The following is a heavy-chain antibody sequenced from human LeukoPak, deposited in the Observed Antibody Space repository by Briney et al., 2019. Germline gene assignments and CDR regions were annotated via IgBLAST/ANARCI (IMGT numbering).Heavy chain of an antibody. CDR1: GFTVSSSY. D-gene: IGHD6-19*01. CDR3: ARYGNGEWLAHYAFDV. Sequence: GGSLRLSCAASGFTVSSSYMSWVRQAPGKGLEWVSLIYSGGSTYYADSVKGRFTISRDNSKNTLYLQMNSLRAEDTAVYYCARYGNGEWLAHYAFDVWGQGTMVTVAS. V-gene: IGHV3-53*01. J-gene: IGHJ3*01. CDR2: IYSGGST.